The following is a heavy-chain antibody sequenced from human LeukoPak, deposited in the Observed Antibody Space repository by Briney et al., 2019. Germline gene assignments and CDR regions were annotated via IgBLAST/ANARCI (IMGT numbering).Heavy chain of an antibody. Sequence: SQTLSLTCTVSGGSISSGGYYWSWIRQHPGKGLEWIGYIYYSGSTYYNPSLKSRVTISVDTSKNQFSLKLSSVTAADTAVYYCARAVDIVATILFDYWGQGTLVTVS. CDR1: GGSISSGGYY. CDR3: ARAVDIVATILFDY. CDR2: IYYSGST. D-gene: IGHD5-12*01. J-gene: IGHJ4*02. V-gene: IGHV4-31*03.